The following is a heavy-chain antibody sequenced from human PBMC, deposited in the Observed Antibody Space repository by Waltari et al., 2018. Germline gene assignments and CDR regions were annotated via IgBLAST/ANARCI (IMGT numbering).Heavy chain of an antibody. CDR1: GYHFTGSY. CDR3: ARVTPPGITMIRYGD. J-gene: IGHJ4*02. CDR2: INPNSGGT. D-gene: IGHD3-22*01. V-gene: IGHV1-2*02. Sequence: VQLVQSGAEVKKLGASVKVSCKASGYHFTGSYMHRGRQPHGQGLESMGWINPNSGGTHYAPKFQGRLTITRHTSISTAYMWLSRLSSDDTAVYYCARVTPPGITMIRYGDWGQGTLVTVSS.